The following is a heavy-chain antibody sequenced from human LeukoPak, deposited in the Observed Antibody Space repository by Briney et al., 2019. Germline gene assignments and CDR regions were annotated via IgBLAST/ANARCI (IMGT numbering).Heavy chain of an antibody. CDR2: TYYRSKWYN. D-gene: IGHD3-16*01. V-gene: IGHV6-1*01. Sequence: SQTLSLTCAISGDSFSSNSAAWTWIRQSPSRGLEWLGRTYYRSKWYNDYAVSVKSRITINPDTSKNQFSLQLNSVTPEDTAVYYCARDKWRGDSGATYYGVDVWGQGTTVTVSS. CDR1: GDSFSSNSAA. CDR3: ARDKWRGDSGATYYGVDV. J-gene: IGHJ6*02.